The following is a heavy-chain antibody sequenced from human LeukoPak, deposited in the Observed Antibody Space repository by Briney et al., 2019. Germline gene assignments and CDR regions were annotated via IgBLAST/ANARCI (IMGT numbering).Heavy chain of an antibody. CDR2: ISGSGGST. J-gene: IGHJ4*02. Sequence: GGSLRLSCAASGFTFRSYAMSWVRQAPGKGVEWVSAISGSGGSTYYADSVKGRFTISRDNSKNTLYLQMNSLRAEDTAVYYCARVLRPDPHTVAFDYWGQGTLVTVSS. D-gene: IGHD4-23*01. V-gene: IGHV3-23*01. CDR3: ARVLRPDPHTVAFDY. CDR1: GFTFRSYA.